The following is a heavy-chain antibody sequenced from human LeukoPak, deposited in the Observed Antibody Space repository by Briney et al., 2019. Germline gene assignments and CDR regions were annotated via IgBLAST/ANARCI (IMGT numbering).Heavy chain of an antibody. D-gene: IGHD5-24*01. CDR2: ISGSGGST. V-gene: IGHV3-23*01. CDR3: AKVRDGYKTWADY. CDR1: GFTVSSNF. J-gene: IGHJ4*02. Sequence: PGGSLRLSCAASGFTVSSNFMSWVRQAPGKGLEWVSAISGSGGSTYYADSVKGRLTISRDNSKNTLYLQMNSLRAEDTAVYYCAKVRDGYKTWADYWGQGTLVTVSS.